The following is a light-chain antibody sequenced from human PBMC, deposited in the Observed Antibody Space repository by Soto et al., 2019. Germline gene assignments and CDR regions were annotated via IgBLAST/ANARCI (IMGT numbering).Light chain of an antibody. CDR2: GAS. V-gene: IGKV3-15*01. J-gene: IGKJ2*01. CDR1: HSINNN. CDR3: HQYDDWPPGYT. Sequence: EIVMTQSPATLSVSPGDRATLSCRASHSINNNLDWYQQKPGQAPRLLIHGASTRASGIPPRFSGSGSGAEFTLTISSLQAEDFAVYYSHQYDDWPPGYTFGQGNKLEI.